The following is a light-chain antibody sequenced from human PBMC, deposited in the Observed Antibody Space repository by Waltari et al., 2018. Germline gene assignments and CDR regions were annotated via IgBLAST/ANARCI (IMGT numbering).Light chain of an antibody. V-gene: IGLV2-14*03. J-gene: IGLJ1*01. CDR2: DVA. Sequence: QSALTQPASVSGSPGQSITISCTGTSGDVGHFAYVSWYQQHPGKAPKVIIYDVATRPSGVSSRFSGSKSGNTASLTISGLQAEDEADYFCSSYTSSSTLYVFGTGTKVTVL. CDR1: SGDVGHFAY. CDR3: SSYTSSSTLYV.